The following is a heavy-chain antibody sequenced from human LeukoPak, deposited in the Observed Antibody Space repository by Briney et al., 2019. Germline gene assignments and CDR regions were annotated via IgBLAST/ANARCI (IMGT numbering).Heavy chain of an antibody. Sequence: SETLSLTCAVYGGSISSGNYYWGWIRQHPGKGLEWIGSVYYSGSTYYNPSLKSRVTISVDTSKNQFSLKLSSVTAADTAVYYCARGWRKYYGSGSFSEPWFDPWGQGTLVTVSS. V-gene: IGHV4-31*11. D-gene: IGHD3-10*01. J-gene: IGHJ5*02. CDR1: GGSISSGNYY. CDR2: VYYSGST. CDR3: ARGWRKYYGSGSFSEPWFDP.